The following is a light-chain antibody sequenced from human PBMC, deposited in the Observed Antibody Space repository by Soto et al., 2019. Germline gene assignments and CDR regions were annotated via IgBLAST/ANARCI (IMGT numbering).Light chain of an antibody. CDR3: QQYSSYPRT. CDR1: QSISSW. CDR2: DAS. V-gene: IGKV1-5*01. Sequence: DIQMTQSPSTLSASVGDRVTITGRASQSISSWLAWYQQKPGKAPKLLIYDASSLESGVPSRFSGSGSGTEFTLTISSLQPDDFATYYCQQYSSYPRTFGQGTKVEIK. J-gene: IGKJ1*01.